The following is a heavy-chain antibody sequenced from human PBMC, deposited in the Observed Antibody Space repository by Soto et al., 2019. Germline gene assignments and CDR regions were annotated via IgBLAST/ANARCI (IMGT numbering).Heavy chain of an antibody. CDR1: GYTFTGYQ. V-gene: IGHV1-2*02. CDR3: ARGRTIVSPGN. J-gene: IGHJ4*02. Sequence: QVQVVQSGAEVKKPGASVKVSCKASGYTFTGYQMHWVRQAPGQGLEWMGWFNPNSGGTNYAQKSQGRVTMTGDTSISTAYMELNRLTSDDTAVYFCARGRTIVSPGNWGQGTLVSVSS. CDR2: FNPNSGGT. D-gene: IGHD2-21*01.